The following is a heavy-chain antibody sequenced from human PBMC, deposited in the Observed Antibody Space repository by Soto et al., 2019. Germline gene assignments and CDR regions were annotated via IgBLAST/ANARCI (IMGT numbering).Heavy chain of an antibody. Sequence: EVQLVESGGGLVQPGGSLRLSCAASGFTFSSFTMNWVRQAPGKGLEWVSYIGSSGITRYHADSVKGRFTVSRDNARNSLYLQRNSLRDEDTALYYCARSGSSGYHRYRLGSHDALDVWGQVTMVTVSP. CDR2: IGSSGITR. V-gene: IGHV3-48*02. J-gene: IGHJ3*01. D-gene: IGHD6-19*01. CDR1: GFTFSSFT. CDR3: ARSGSSGYHRYRLGSHDALDV.